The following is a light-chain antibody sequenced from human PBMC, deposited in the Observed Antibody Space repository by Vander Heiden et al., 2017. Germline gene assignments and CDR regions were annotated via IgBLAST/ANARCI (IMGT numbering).Light chain of an antibody. CDR2: GVS. CDR1: QSLVQSDGGTY. Sequence: DVAPTQSSFSLLATLGQPASISCRSSQSLVQSDGGTYLDWFQQRPGQAPRRLIYGVSSRDSGIPDRFSGSGSGTDFTLKISRVEAEDIGVYYCMRGANRPPYTFGQGTTLEIK. V-gene: IGKV2-30*02. J-gene: IGKJ2*01. CDR3: MRGANRPPYT.